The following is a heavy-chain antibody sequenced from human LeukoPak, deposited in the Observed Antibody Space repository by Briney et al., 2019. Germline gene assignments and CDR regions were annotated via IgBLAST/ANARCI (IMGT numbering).Heavy chain of an antibody. CDR3: ARDGFRIAAAGTPTWFDP. V-gene: IGHV3-33*01. CDR2: IWYDGSNK. J-gene: IGHJ5*02. Sequence: GGSLRLSCAASRFTFSSYGMHWVRQAPGKGLEWVAVIWYDGSNKYYADSVKGRFTISRDNSKNTLYLQMNSLRAEDTAVYYCARDGFRIAAAGTPTWFDPGGQGTLVTVSS. CDR1: RFTFSSYG. D-gene: IGHD6-13*01.